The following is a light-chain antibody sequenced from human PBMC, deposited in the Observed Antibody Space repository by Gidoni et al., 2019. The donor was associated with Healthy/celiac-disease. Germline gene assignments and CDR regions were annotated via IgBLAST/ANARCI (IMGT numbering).Light chain of an antibody. CDR1: QSISSY. V-gene: IGKV1-39*01. CDR2: DAS. CDR3: RQRYSTPYT. J-gene: IGKJ2*01. Sequence: DIQLTQSPSSLSASVGDRGTITCLASQSISSYLHWYQQKPGKAPKLLIYDASSLQSGVPSRFSGSGSGTDFTLTISSRQPEDFATYYCRQRYSTPYTFGQGTKLEIK.